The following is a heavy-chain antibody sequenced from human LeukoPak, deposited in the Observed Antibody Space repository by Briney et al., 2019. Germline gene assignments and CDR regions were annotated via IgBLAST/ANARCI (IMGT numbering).Heavy chain of an antibody. D-gene: IGHD3-16*02. Sequence: SETLSLTCTVSGYSISSGYYWGWIRQPPGKGLEWIGYIFYSGSTKYNPSLKSRVSISVDVSRSQFSLKLNSVTAADTAVYYCTRVSIHGYSDYWGQGTLVTVSS. CDR2: IFYSGST. CDR3: TRVSIHGYSDY. CDR1: GYSISSGYY. J-gene: IGHJ4*02. V-gene: IGHV4-61*01.